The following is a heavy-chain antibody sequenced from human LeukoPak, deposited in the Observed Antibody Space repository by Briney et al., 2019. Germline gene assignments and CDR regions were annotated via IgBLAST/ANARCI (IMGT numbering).Heavy chain of an antibody. Sequence: GSLRLSCAASGFTFSTFAMIWVRQPPGKGLEWVSSIFPSGGEIHYADSVRGRFTISRDNSKSTLSLQMNSLRAEDTAIYYCATYRQALLPTESWGQGTLVTVSS. CDR3: ATYRQALLPTES. D-gene: IGHD5-18*01. CDR2: IFPSGGEI. V-gene: IGHV3-23*01. J-gene: IGHJ5*02. CDR1: GFTFSTFA.